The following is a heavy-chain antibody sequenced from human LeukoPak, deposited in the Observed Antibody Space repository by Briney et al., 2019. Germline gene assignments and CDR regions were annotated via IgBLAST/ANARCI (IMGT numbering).Heavy chain of an antibody. CDR2: IIQDVSER. CDR3: AREGASTISHAFDV. Sequence: GESLRLSCAASGFPFSRFWMTWVRQARGKGVEWVANIIQDVSERYSVGSLKGRFTISRDNAKNSLYLQMNSLRAEDTAVYYCAREGASTISHAFDVWGQGTMVTVSS. J-gene: IGHJ3*01. V-gene: IGHV3-7*01. D-gene: IGHD3-16*01. CDR1: GFPFSRFW.